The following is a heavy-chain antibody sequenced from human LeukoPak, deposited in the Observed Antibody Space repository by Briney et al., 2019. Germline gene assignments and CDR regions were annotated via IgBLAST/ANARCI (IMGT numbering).Heavy chain of an antibody. Sequence: GRSLRLSCAASGFTFSSYGMHWVRQVPGKGLEWVAVIWYDGSNKYYADSVKGRFTISRDNSKNTLYLQMNSLRAEDTAVYYCARDPSHYDSSGYYSNWGQGTLVTVSS. CDR1: GFTFSSYG. V-gene: IGHV3-33*01. J-gene: IGHJ4*02. D-gene: IGHD3-22*01. CDR3: ARDPSHYDSSGYYSN. CDR2: IWYDGSNK.